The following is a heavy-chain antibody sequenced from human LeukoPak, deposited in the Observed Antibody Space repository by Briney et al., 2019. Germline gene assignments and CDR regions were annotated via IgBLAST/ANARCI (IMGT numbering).Heavy chain of an antibody. J-gene: IGHJ5*02. CDR2: IIPIFGTA. CDR1: GGTFSSYA. Sequence: SVKVSCKASGGTFSSYAISWGRQAPGQGLEWMGGIIPIFGTANYAQKCQCRVTITTDESTSTAYMELSSLRPEDTAVYYCARGESNWFDPWGQGTLVTVSS. V-gene: IGHV1-69*05. CDR3: ARGESNWFDP.